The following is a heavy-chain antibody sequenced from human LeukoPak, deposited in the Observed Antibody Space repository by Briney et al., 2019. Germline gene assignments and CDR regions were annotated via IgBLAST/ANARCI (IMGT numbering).Heavy chain of an antibody. CDR2: IYYSGST. V-gene: IGHV4-59*06. J-gene: IGHJ5*02. CDR1: GGSISTYY. CDR3: ARREGYSWFDP. Sequence: SETLSLTCSVSGGSISTYYWSWIRQHPGKGLEWIGYIYYSGSTNYNPSLKSRVTISVDTSKNQFSLKLSSVTAADTAVYYCARREGYSWFDPWGQGTLVTVSS. D-gene: IGHD3-22*01.